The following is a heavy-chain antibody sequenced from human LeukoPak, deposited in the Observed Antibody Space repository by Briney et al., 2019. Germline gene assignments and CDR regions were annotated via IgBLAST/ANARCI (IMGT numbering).Heavy chain of an antibody. Sequence: PGGSLRVSSADSRVTATVNNIRAGRQAPGKGLECVSIIYSGGSTYYADSVKGRFTISRDNSKNTLYLQMNSLRADDAAVYFCATELGVSGRRYYGMDVWGQGTTVTVSS. CDR3: ATELGVSGRRYYGMDV. CDR2: IYSGGST. CDR1: RVTATVNN. D-gene: IGHD5/OR15-5a*01. J-gene: IGHJ6*02. V-gene: IGHV3-53*01.